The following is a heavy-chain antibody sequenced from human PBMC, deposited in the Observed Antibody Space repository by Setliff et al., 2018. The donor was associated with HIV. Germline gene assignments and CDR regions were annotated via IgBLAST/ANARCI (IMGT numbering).Heavy chain of an antibody. V-gene: IGHV4-4*07. CDR3: ARGAELLWFGELHNIPYFDY. D-gene: IGHD3-10*01. Sequence: SETLSLTCAVSGGSISSDYWTWIRQPAGKGLEWIGRIYSSGATNYNPSLKSRVTMSVDTSKNQFSLKLSSVTAADTAVYYCARGAELLWFGELHNIPYFDYWGQGTLVTVSS. J-gene: IGHJ4*02. CDR1: GGSISSDY. CDR2: IYSSGAT.